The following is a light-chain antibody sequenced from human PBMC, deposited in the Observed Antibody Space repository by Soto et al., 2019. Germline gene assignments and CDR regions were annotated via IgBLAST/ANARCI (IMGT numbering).Light chain of an antibody. Sequence: QSVLTQPPSVSGAPGQRVTISCTGSSSNIGAGYDVHWYQQLPGRAPKLLIYGNTNRPSAVPDRFSGSKSGTSASLAITRVQAEDEADYYCLSFDSSLSVVFGGGTKLTVL. J-gene: IGLJ2*01. CDR3: LSFDSSLSVV. CDR1: SSNIGAGYD. V-gene: IGLV1-40*01. CDR2: GNT.